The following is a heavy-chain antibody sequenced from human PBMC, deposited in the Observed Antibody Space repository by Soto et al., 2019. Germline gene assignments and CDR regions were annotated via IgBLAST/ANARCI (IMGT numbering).Heavy chain of an antibody. J-gene: IGHJ6*02. CDR1: GYTFTSYY. V-gene: IGHV1-46*01. CDR2: INPSGGST. CDR3: ARDTAVSGVPAANVYYYGMDV. Sequence: ASVKVSCKASGYTFTSYYMHWVRQAPGQGLEWMGIINPSGGSTSYAQKFQGRVTMTRDTSTSTVYMELSSLRSEDTAVYYCARDTAVSGVPAANVYYYGMDVWGQATTVTVSS. D-gene: IGHD2-2*01.